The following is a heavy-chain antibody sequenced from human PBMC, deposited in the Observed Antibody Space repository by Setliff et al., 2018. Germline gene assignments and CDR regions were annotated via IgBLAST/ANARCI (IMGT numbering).Heavy chain of an antibody. CDR2: IYPGDSDT. J-gene: IGHJ3*01. D-gene: IGHD2-2*01. V-gene: IGHV5-51*01. CDR1: GCIFTNYW. CDR3: TRHEDRNKCTSSSCYRENDAFDV. Sequence: GESLKISCKASGCIFTNYWIGWVRQMPGKGLEWMGVIYPGDSDTRYSPSFQGQVTISADKSINTAYLQRSSLKASDTAIYYCTRHEDRNKCTSSSCYRENDAFDVWGQGAMVTVSS.